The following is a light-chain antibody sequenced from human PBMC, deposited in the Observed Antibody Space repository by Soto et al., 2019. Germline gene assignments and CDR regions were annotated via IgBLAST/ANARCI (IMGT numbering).Light chain of an antibody. CDR3: QQLKSYPLS. V-gene: IGKV1-9*01. CDR1: QDISSY. CDR2: AAS. J-gene: IGKJ4*01. Sequence: DIQLTQSPSFLSASVGDRVTITCRTSQDISSYLAWYQQKPGKAPQLLISAASTLQSGVPSRFSGSASGTEFTLTISRLQAEDFATYYCQQLKSYPLSFGGGTKVE.